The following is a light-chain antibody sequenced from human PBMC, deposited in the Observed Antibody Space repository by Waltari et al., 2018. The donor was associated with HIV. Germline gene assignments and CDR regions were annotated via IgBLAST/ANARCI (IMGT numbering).Light chain of an antibody. CDR2: DVS. CDR1: RSDVGGYNY. J-gene: IGLJ1*01. Sequence: QSALTQPRSVSGSPGQSVTISCTGTRSDVGGYNYVSWYQQHPGKAPKLMIYDVSKRPSGVPDRFSGSKSGNTASLTISGLQAEDEADYYCCSYAGSYGYVFGTGTKVTVL. V-gene: IGLV2-11*01. CDR3: CSYAGSYGYV.